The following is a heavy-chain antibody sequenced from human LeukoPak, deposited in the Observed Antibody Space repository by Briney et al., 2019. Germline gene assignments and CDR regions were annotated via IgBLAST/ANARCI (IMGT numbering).Heavy chain of an antibody. J-gene: IGHJ4*02. CDR2: IWYDGRNK. CDR1: GFTFSSYG. V-gene: IGHV3-33*06. CDR3: AKEIRCSGGSCGYFDY. D-gene: IGHD2-15*01. Sequence: GGSLRLSCAASGFTFSSYGMHWVRQAPGKGLEWVAVIWYDGRNKFHADSVKGRFTIYRDNSKTTLYLQMASLRTEDTAVYYCAKEIRCSGGSCGYFDYWGQGTLVTVSS.